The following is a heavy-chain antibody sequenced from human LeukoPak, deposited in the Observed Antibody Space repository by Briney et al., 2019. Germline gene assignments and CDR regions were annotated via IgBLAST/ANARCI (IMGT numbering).Heavy chain of an antibody. Sequence: DPSETLSLTCTVSGGSISSYYWSWIRQPAGKGLEWIGRIYTSGSTNYNPSLKSRVTMSVDTSKNQFSLKLSSVTAADTAVYYCARSYYDSSGYYYYYYMDVWGKGTTVTVSS. CDR1: GGSISSYY. V-gene: IGHV4-4*07. D-gene: IGHD3-22*01. CDR3: ARSYYDSSGYYYYYYMDV. CDR2: IYTSGST. J-gene: IGHJ6*03.